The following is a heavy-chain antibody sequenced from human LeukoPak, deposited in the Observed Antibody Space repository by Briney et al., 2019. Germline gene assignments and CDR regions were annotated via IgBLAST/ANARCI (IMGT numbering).Heavy chain of an antibody. D-gene: IGHD6-13*01. CDR2: ISSSSSYI. J-gene: IGHJ3*02. Sequence: GGSLRLSCAASGFTFSSYSMNWVRQAPGKGLEWVSSISSSSSYIYYADSVKGRFTISRDNAKNSLYLQMNSLRDEDTAVYYCARASAAGTLEGAFDIWGQGTMVTVSS. CDR3: ARASAAGTLEGAFDI. V-gene: IGHV3-21*01. CDR1: GFTFSSYS.